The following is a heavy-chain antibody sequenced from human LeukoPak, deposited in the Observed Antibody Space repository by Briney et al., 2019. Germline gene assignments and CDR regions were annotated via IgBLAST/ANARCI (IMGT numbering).Heavy chain of an antibody. V-gene: IGHV3-53*01. CDR3: ARAGGSGWSPYYFDY. CDR1: GFSVGNNF. Sequence: GRSLRLSCAASGFSVGNNFMSWVRQAPGKGLEWVSVIYSGDNTYYADSVKGRFTISRDNSKNTLYLQMNSLRAEDTAVYYCARAGGSGWSPYYFDYWGQGTLVTVSS. D-gene: IGHD6-19*01. CDR2: IYSGDNT. J-gene: IGHJ4*02.